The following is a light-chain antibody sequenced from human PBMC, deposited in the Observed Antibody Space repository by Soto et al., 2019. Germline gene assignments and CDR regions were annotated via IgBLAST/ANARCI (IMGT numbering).Light chain of an antibody. CDR1: QDIAGY. CDR2: GAS. CDR3: KQFKSYPLT. Sequence: DVPLSLSQSSVSASVGDRVTIPCRASQDIAGYLAWYQHKPGRTPELLIHGASRLQSGVPARFSGSGSGTDFTLTIISLQPEDFVTDYCKQFKSYPLTFGGGTKVDIK. V-gene: IGKV1-12*01. J-gene: IGKJ4*01.